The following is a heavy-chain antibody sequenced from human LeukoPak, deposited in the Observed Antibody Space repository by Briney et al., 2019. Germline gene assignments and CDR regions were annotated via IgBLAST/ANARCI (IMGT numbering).Heavy chain of an antibody. J-gene: IGHJ4*02. Sequence: ASVKVSCKASGYTFTTFGISWVRQAPGQGLEWMGWISGYNANTNYAQKLQGRVTMTTDTSTSTAYMELWSLRSDDTAVYYCARAGATVTTHFDYGGQGTLVTVSS. CDR2: ISGYNANT. CDR1: GYTFTTFG. CDR3: ARAGATVTTHFDY. D-gene: IGHD4-17*01. V-gene: IGHV1-18*01.